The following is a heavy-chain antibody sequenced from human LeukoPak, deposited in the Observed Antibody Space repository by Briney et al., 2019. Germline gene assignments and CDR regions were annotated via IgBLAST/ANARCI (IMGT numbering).Heavy chain of an antibody. CDR3: ARASDDSSGYYYLPTDY. Sequence: GGSLRLSCAASGFTFSSYWMSWVRQAPGKGLEWVANIKQDGSEKYYVDSVKGRFTISRDNAKNSLYLQMNSLRAADTAVYYCARASDDSSGYYYLPTDYWGQGTLVTVSS. CDR1: GFTFSSYW. J-gene: IGHJ4*02. V-gene: IGHV3-7*03. CDR2: IKQDGSEK. D-gene: IGHD3-22*01.